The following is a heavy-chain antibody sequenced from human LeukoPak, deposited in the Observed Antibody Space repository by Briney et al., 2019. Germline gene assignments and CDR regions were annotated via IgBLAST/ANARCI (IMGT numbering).Heavy chain of an antibody. CDR3: ARQRWTSGTVNWFDP. D-gene: IGHD3-10*01. V-gene: IGHV5-51*01. J-gene: IGHJ5*02. Sequence: GESLKISCETSGYSFTTYWIGWVRQRPGTGLEWVGAIYPDDSDTRYSPSFQGQVAISADRSIRTAYLKWNCLKASDTGMYYCARQRWTSGTVNWFDPWGQGTLVTVSS. CDR2: IYPDDSDT. CDR1: GYSFTTYW.